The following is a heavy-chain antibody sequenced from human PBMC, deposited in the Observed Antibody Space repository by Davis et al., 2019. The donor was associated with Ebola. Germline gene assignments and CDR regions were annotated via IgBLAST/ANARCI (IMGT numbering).Heavy chain of an antibody. D-gene: IGHD4-23*01. J-gene: IGHJ6*03. CDR3: ARAGGNSGLYYYYYYMNV. Sequence: PGGSLRLSCAASGFTFDDYGMSWVRQAQGKGLEWGSGINWNGCSTGSADSVKGRFTISRDNAKNSLYLQMNSLRAEDTALYYCARAGGNSGLYYYYYYMNVWGKGTTVTVSS. V-gene: IGHV3-20*04. CDR1: GFTFDDYG. CDR2: INWNGCST.